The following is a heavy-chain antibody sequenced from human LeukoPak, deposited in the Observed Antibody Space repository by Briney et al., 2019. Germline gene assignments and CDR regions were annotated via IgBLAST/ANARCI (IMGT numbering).Heavy chain of an antibody. CDR2: INHSGST. CDR1: GGSFSGYY. V-gene: IGHV4-34*01. CDR3: ARGRRKWWRGSFDP. D-gene: IGHD2-15*01. Sequence: SETLSLTCAVYGGSFSGYYWSWIRQPPGKGLEWIGEINHSGSTNYNPSLKSRVTISVDTSKNQFSLKLSSVTAADTAVYYWARGRRKWWRGSFDPWGQGTLVTVSS. J-gene: IGHJ5*02.